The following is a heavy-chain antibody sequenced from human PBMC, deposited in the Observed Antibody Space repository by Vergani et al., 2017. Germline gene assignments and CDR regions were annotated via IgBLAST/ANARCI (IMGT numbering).Heavy chain of an antibody. J-gene: IGHJ4*02. D-gene: IGHD2-2*02. CDR3: VRDRGLCAGGRCYTEAWDY. CDR1: GFALNRHA. V-gene: IGHV3-30-3*01. Sequence: QVQLVESGGGVVQPGTSLRLSCVVSGFALNRHAMYWVRQAPGKGLEWVVGISFAGTNEYYPDLVKGRFTISRDIAKNTLYLQVRSLTLEDTGVYHCVRDRGLCAGGRCYTEAWDYWGQGTPVTVSS. CDR2: ISFAGTNE.